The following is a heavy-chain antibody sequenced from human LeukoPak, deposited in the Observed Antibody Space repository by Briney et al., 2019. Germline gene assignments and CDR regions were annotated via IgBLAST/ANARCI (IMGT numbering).Heavy chain of an antibody. Sequence: GGSLRLSCXASGXTFNTYWMHWVRQSPGKGLVWVSRINSDGSSTTYADSVKGRFTISRDNAKNTVYLQMNSLRDEDTAVYYCTKGGTVGFDSWGQGTVVTVSS. V-gene: IGHV3-74*01. D-gene: IGHD1-1*01. J-gene: IGHJ4*02. CDR1: GXTFNTYW. CDR3: TKGGTVGFDS. CDR2: INSDGSST.